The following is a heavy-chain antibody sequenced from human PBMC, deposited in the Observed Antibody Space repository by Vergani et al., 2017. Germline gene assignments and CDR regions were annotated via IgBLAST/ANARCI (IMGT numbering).Heavy chain of an antibody. CDR3: ARHLAYCGGDCYPYYYGMDV. J-gene: IGHJ6*02. D-gene: IGHD2-21*02. CDR1: GASINNDFYY. CDR2: IYVSGIT. V-gene: IGHV4-61*02. Sequence: QVQLQESGPGLVKPSQTLSLTCTVSGASINNDFYYWHWIRQPAGKGLEWIGRIYVSGITDYNSSLQSRVSMSVDTSKNQFSLKLSSVTAADTAVYYCARHLAYCGGDCYPYYYGMDVWGQ.